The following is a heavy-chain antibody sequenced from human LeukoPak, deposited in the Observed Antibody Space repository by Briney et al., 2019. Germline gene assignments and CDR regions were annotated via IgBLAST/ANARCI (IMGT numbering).Heavy chain of an antibody. V-gene: IGHV3-7*01. CDR3: ARERPGSASAFDY. Sequence: GGSLRLSYAASGFTFSSYAMSWVRQAPGKGLQWVANIKHDGSEKNYVDSVKGRFTISKDNAKNSLSLQMSSLRVEDTAIYYCARERPGSASAFDYWGQGTLVTVSS. CDR1: GFTFSSYA. D-gene: IGHD6-25*01. CDR2: IKHDGSEK. J-gene: IGHJ4*02.